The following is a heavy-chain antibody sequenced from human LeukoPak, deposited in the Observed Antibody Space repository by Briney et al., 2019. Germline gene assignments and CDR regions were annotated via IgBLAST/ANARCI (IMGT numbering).Heavy chain of an antibody. V-gene: IGHV3-20*04. CDR3: ASAPGSGAAYYFDS. CDR1: GFTFDDYG. Sequence: GGSLRLSCAASGFTFDDYGMSWVRQAPGKGLEWVSGINWNGGSTGYADSVKGRFTISRDNSKNTLYLQMNSLRAEDTAVYYCASAPGSGAAYYFDSWGQGTLVTVSS. CDR2: INWNGGST. J-gene: IGHJ4*02. D-gene: IGHD3-10*01.